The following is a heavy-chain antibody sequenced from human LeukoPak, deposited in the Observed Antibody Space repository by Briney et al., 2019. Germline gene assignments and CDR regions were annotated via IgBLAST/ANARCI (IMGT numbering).Heavy chain of an antibody. D-gene: IGHD2-2*01. V-gene: IGHV3-20*04. CDR1: GFTLDDYA. CDR3: ARGGPYCSSTSCATINWFDP. J-gene: IGHJ5*02. CDR2: ISWNGGSA. Sequence: GGSLRLSCAASGFTLDDYAMSWVRQAPGKGLEWVSGISWNGGSAGYADSVKGRFTVSRDNAKNSLYLQMNSLRVEDTALYYCARGGPYCSSTSCATINWFDPWGQGILVTVSS.